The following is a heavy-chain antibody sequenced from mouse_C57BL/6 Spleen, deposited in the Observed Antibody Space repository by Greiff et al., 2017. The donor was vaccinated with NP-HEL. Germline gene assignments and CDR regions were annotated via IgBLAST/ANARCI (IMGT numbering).Heavy chain of an antibody. CDR2: IDPSDSYT. CDR3: ARFDPTDYFDY. Sequence: VQLQQPGAELVMPGASVKLSCKASGYTFTSYWMHWVKQRPGQGLEWIGEIDPSDSYTNYNQKFKGKSTLTVDKSSSTAYMQLSSLTSEDSAVYYCARFDPTDYFDYWGQGTTLTVSS. CDR1: GYTFTSYW. V-gene: IGHV1-69*01. J-gene: IGHJ2*01.